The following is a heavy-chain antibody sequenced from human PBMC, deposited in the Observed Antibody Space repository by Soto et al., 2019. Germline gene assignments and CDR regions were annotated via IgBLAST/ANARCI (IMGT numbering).Heavy chain of an antibody. V-gene: IGHV4-30-4*02. CDR3: ARDVLGKRELDYYYYGMDV. Sequence: SDTLLLICSVASPSSSSGVCYCTLTRKPPGKGLEWIGYIYYSGSTYYNPSLKSRVTISVDTSKNQFSLKLISVTAADTFVYYCARDVLGKRELDYYYYGMDVWGQGTTVT. J-gene: IGHJ6*02. D-gene: IGHD3-16*01. CDR2: IYYSGST. CDR1: SPSSSSGVCY.